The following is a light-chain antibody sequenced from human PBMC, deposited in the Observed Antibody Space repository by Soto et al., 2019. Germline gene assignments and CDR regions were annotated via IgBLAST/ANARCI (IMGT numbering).Light chain of an antibody. V-gene: IGKV3-20*01. CDR2: GAS. CDR3: QQYGSSPGT. Sequence: EIVLTQSPGNLSLSPGERATLSCMASQSVSSSYLAWYQQKPGQAPRLLIFGASIRDTGIPDRFSGSGSWTDCTLTISRLEPEDFAVYYCQQYGSSPGTFGQGTKVDI. J-gene: IGKJ1*01. CDR1: QSVSSSY.